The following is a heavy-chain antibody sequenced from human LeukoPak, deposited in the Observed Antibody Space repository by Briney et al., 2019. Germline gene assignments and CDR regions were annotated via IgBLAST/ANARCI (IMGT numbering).Heavy chain of an antibody. CDR3: TTDELNNYYDSSGEGDY. CDR2: IKSKTDGGTT. D-gene: IGHD3-22*01. V-gene: IGHV3-15*01. CDR1: GFTFSYFG. Sequence: GGSLRLSCAASGFTFSYFGMHWVRQAPGKGLEWVGRIKSKTDGGTTDYAAPVKGRFTISRDDSKNTLYLQMNSLKTEDTAVYYCTTDELNNYYDSSGEGDYWGQGTLVTVSS. J-gene: IGHJ4*02.